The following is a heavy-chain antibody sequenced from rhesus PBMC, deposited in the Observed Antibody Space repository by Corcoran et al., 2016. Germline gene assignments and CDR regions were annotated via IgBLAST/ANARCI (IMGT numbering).Heavy chain of an antibody. CDR2: IYWNGDK. Sequence: QVTLKESGPALVKPTQTLTLTCTFSGFSLSSSGLRITWIRQPPGKALEWLAGIYWNGDKGYTIYRKIRLTISKATSKSQVVLTMTNMDPVDAATYYCARRNVWNNGIIDYWGQGVLVTVSS. D-gene: IGHD1-20*01. CDR3: ARRNVWNNGIIDY. J-gene: IGHJ4*01. CDR1: GFSLSSSGLR. V-gene: IGHV2S1*01.